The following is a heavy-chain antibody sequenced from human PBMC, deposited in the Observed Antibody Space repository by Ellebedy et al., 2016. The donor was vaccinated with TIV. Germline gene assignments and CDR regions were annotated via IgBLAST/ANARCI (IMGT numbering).Heavy chain of an antibody. J-gene: IGHJ3*02. V-gene: IGHV3-30-3*01. D-gene: IGHD2-2*01. CDR1: GFTFSHYA. CDR2: ISYHGSDR. Sequence: GESLKISCVAPGFTFSHYAMHWVRQAPGKGLEWVAAISYHGSDRDFADSVKGRFTISRDNSKNTLYLQMNSLRAEDTAVYYCTRYCTSTDCSTYAFDMWGQGTMVTVSS. CDR3: TRYCTSTDCSTYAFDM.